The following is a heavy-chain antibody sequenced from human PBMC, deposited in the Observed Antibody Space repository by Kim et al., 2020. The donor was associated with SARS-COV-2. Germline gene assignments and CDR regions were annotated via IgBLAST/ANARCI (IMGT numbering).Heavy chain of an antibody. CDR2: ISYDGSNK. CDR1: GFTFNTYG. V-gene: IGHV3-30*18. J-gene: IGHJ4*02. Sequence: GGSLRLSCAASGFTFNTYGMHWVRQAPGKGLEWVAVISYDGSNKYYADSVKGRFTISRDNSKNTLYLQMNSLRIEDTAVYYCAKSFSGSYFGYDYWRQGTLGTVSS. CDR3: AKSFSGSYFGYDY. D-gene: IGHD1-26*01.